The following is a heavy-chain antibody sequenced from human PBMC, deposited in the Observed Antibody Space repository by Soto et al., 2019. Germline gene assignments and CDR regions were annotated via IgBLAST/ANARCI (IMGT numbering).Heavy chain of an antibody. D-gene: IGHD2-15*01. CDR1: GFTFSSYA. CDR3: ARDLTYCSGGSCYPSNWFDP. Sequence: LRLSCAASGFTFSSYAMHWVRQAPGKGLEWVAVISYDGSNKYYADSVKGRFTISRDNSKNTLYLQMNSLRAEDTAVYYCARDLTYCSGGSCYPSNWFDPWGQGTLVTVSS. J-gene: IGHJ5*02. CDR2: ISYDGSNK. V-gene: IGHV3-30-3*01.